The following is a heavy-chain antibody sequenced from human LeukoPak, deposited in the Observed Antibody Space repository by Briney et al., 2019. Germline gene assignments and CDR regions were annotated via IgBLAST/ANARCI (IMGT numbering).Heavy chain of an antibody. CDR1: GGSISSGSYY. V-gene: IGHV4-61*02. CDR3: ARNIVSIPLYYYYYMDV. J-gene: IGHJ6*03. CDR2: IYTSGST. Sequence: SETLSLTCTVSGGSISSGSYYWSWIRRPAGKGLEWIGRIYTSGSTNYNPSLKSRVTISVDTSKNQFSLKLSSVTAADTAVYYCARNIVSIPLYYYYYMDVWGKGTTVTVSS. D-gene: IGHD1/OR15-1a*01.